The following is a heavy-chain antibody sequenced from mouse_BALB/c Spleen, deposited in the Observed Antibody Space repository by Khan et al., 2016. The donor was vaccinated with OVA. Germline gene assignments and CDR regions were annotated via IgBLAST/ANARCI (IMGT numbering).Heavy chain of an antibody. Sequence: VQLQQSGAELASPGASVKMSCKASGYTFTTYTMHWVKQRPGQGLEWIGYINPSNGYTNYNQKFKDKSTLTADKSSSTAYMQLSSLTSDYSAVYYCAREGAYYRSDGWFSYWGQGTLVTVSA. D-gene: IGHD2-14*01. CDR3: AREGAYYRSDGWFSY. V-gene: IGHV1-4*01. CDR2: INPSNGYT. CDR1: GYTFTTYT. J-gene: IGHJ3*01.